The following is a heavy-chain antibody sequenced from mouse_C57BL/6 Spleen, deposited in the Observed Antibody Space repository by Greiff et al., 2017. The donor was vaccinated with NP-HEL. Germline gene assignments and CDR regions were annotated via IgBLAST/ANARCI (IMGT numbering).Heavy chain of an antibody. J-gene: IGHJ1*03. CDR3: ARRWLLLWYFDV. V-gene: IGHV1-69*01. D-gene: IGHD2-3*01. CDR2: IDPSDSYT. CDR1: GYTFTSYW. Sequence: VQLQQPGAELVMPGASVKLSCKASGYTFTSYWMHWVKQRPGQGLEWIGEIDPSDSYTNYNQKFKGKSTLTVDKSSSTAYMQLSSLTSEDSAVYYCARRWLLLWYFDVWGTGTTVTVSS.